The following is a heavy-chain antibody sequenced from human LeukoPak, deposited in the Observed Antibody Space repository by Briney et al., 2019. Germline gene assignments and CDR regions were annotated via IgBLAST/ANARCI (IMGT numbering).Heavy chain of an antibody. CDR2: IYTSGST. D-gene: IGHD1-26*01. Sequence: PSETLSLTCTVSGGSVSSGNYYWTWIRQPAGKGLEWIGRIYTSGSTNYNPSLKSRVTISIDASKNQFSLRLSSVTAADTAVYYCTRGGELMNYWGQGTLVTVSS. CDR3: TRGGELMNY. J-gene: IGHJ4*02. CDR1: GGSVSSGNYY. V-gene: IGHV4-61*02.